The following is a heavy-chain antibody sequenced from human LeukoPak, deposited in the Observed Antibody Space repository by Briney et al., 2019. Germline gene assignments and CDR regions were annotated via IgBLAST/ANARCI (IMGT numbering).Heavy chain of an antibody. CDR2: INPNSGGT. Sequence: SVKVSCKASGYTFTGYYMHWVQQAPGQGLEWMGRINPNSGGTNYAQKFQGRVTMTRDTSISTAYMELSRLRSDDTAVYYCAEDSYGDYGGYWGQGTLVTVSS. V-gene: IGHV1-2*06. CDR1: GYTFTGYY. D-gene: IGHD4-17*01. CDR3: AEDSYGDYGGY. J-gene: IGHJ4*02.